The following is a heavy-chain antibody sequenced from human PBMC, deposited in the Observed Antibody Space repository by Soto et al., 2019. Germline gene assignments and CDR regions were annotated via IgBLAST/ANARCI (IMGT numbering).Heavy chain of an antibody. V-gene: IGHV5-10-1*01. D-gene: IGHD6-6*01. CDR2: IDPSDSYT. CDR3: ARHGQLDWYFDL. J-gene: IGHJ2*01. Sequence: GESLKICCKGSGYSFTSYLISWVRQMPGKGLEWMGRIDPSDSYTNFSPSFQGHVTISADKSISTAYGRWSSLKASDTAMYYCARHGQLDWYFDLWGRGTLVTVSS. CDR1: GYSFTSYL.